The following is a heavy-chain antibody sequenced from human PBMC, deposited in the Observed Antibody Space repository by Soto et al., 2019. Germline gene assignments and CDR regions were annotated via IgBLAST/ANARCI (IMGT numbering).Heavy chain of an antibody. D-gene: IGHD3-16*01. Sequence: EVQLVESGGGLVQPGGSLRVSCAASGFTFSSYSINWVRQAPGKGLEWVSYISGSSTIYYAYSVKGRFTISRDNAKNSLYLQMNSLRDEDTAVYYCARVGLGLFGMDVWGQGTTVTVSS. CDR3: ARVGLGLFGMDV. CDR2: ISGSSTI. V-gene: IGHV3-48*02. CDR1: GFTFSSYS. J-gene: IGHJ6*02.